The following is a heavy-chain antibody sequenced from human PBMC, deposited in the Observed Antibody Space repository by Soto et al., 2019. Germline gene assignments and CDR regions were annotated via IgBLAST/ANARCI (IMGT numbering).Heavy chain of an antibody. Sequence: GGSLRLSCAASGFTFSSYAMHWVRQAPGKGLEWVPVISYDGSNKYYADSVKGRFTISRDNSKNPLYLQMNSLRAEDTAVYYCARDPSVQYSSGLRRGYFDYWGQGTLVTVSS. V-gene: IGHV3-30-3*01. CDR3: ARDPSVQYSSGLRRGYFDY. CDR1: GFTFSSYA. J-gene: IGHJ4*02. D-gene: IGHD6-19*01. CDR2: ISYDGSNK.